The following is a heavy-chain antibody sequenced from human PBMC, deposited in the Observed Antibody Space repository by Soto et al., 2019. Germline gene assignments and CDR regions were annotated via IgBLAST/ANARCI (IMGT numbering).Heavy chain of an antibody. J-gene: IGHJ4*02. Sequence: QLVESGGGLVQPGGSLRLSCATSGFTFNTYWMTWVRQAPGKGLEWVANIKEDGSEEHYVDSVKGRFTISRDNGKNCLFLQMNRLRREDSDVYYCVRSFSFDWLLFTLDYWGQGTLVSVCS. CDR1: GFTFNTYW. D-gene: IGHD3-9*01. CDR2: IKEDGSEE. V-gene: IGHV3-7*01. CDR3: VRSFSFDWLLFTLDY.